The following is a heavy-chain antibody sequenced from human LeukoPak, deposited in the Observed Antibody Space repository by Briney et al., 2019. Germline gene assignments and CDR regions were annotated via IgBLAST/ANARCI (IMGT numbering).Heavy chain of an antibody. J-gene: IGHJ5*02. CDR1: GYTFTGYY. CDR2: INPNSGGT. Sequence: ASVKVSCKASGYTFTGYYMHWVRQAPGQGLEGMGWINPNSGGTNYAQKFQGRVTMTRDTSISTAYMELSRLRSDDTAVYYCARVGVYSSGWYGTPGNWFDPWGQGTLVTVSS. D-gene: IGHD6-19*01. CDR3: ARVGVYSSGWYGTPGNWFDP. V-gene: IGHV1-2*02.